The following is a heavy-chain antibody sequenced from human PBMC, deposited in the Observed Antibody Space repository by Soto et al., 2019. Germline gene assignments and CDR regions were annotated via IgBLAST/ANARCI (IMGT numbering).Heavy chain of an antibody. CDR3: ARAPQIYGGYDDAFGI. J-gene: IGHJ3*02. V-gene: IGHV1-69*02. CDR2: IIPILGIA. Sequence: ASVKVSCKASGGTFSSYTISWVRQAPGQGLEWMGRIIPILGIANYAQKFQGRVTITADKSTSTAYMELSSLRSEDTAVYYCARAPQIYGGYDDAFGIWGQGTMVTVSS. D-gene: IGHD5-12*01. CDR1: GGTFSSYT.